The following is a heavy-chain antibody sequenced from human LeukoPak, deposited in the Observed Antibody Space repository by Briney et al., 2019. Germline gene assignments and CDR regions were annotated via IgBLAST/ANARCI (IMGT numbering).Heavy chain of an antibody. CDR3: ARDRLGSSWYAWFDP. V-gene: IGHV3-7*03. Sequence: GGSLRLSCAASGFTFSSYWMNWARQAPGKGLEWVASINHNGNVNYYVDSVKGRFTISRDNAKNSLYLQMSNLRAEDTAVYYCARDRLGSSWYAWFDPWGQGTLVTVSS. CDR1: GFTFSSYW. CDR2: INHNGNVN. D-gene: IGHD6-13*01. J-gene: IGHJ5*02.